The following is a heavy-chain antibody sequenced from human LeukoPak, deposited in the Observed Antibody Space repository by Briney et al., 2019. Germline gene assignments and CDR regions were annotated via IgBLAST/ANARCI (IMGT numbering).Heavy chain of an antibody. Sequence: ASVKVSCKASGGTFSSYAISWVRQAPGQGLEWMGGIIPIFGTANYAQKFQGRVTITADESTSTAYMELSSLRSEDTAVYYCARDTQVLPNAFDIWGQGTMVTVSS. CDR3: ARDTQVLPNAFDI. CDR1: GGTFSSYA. V-gene: IGHV1-69*13. J-gene: IGHJ3*02. CDR2: IIPIFGTA. D-gene: IGHD2-15*01.